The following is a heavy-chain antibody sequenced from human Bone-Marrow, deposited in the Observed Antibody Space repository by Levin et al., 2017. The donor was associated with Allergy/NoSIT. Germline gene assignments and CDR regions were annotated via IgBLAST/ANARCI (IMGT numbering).Heavy chain of an antibody. CDR1: GFSLTTTGVG. CDR2: IYWDDDK. D-gene: IGHD3-16*01. Sequence: ESGPTLVKPTQTLTLTCTFSGFSLTTTGVGVGWIRQPPGKALEWLALIYWDDDKLYSPSLKSRLTITKDTSKNQVVLTMTNMDPADTATYFCAHRPWDLGSPPFDYWGQGTLVTVSS. CDR3: AHRPWDLGSPPFDY. J-gene: IGHJ4*02. V-gene: IGHV2-5*02.